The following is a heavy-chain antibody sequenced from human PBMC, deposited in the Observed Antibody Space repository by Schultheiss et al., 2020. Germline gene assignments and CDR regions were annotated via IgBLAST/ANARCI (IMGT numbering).Heavy chain of an antibody. CDR3: ARETIVATMGNYYYYGMDV. Sequence: GGSLRLSCAASGFTFSSYGMHWVRQAPGKGLEWVAVIWYDGSNKYYADSVKGRFTISRDNSKNTLYLQMNSLRAEDTAVYYCARETIVATMGNYYYYGMDVWGQGTTVTVSS. CDR1: GFTFSSYG. V-gene: IGHV3-33*01. J-gene: IGHJ6*02. D-gene: IGHD5-12*01. CDR2: IWYDGSNK.